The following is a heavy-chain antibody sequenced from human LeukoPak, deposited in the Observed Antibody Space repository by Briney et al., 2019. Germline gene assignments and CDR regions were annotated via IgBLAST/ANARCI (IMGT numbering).Heavy chain of an antibody. D-gene: IGHD3-22*01. V-gene: IGHV4-39*01. Sequence: SETLSLTCTVSGGSISSSSYYWGWIRQPPGKGLEWIGSIYYSGSTYYNPSLKSRVTISVDTSKNQFSLKLSSVTAANTAVYYCARHDSFEKNYFDYWGQGTLVTVSS. CDR2: IYYSGST. J-gene: IGHJ4*02. CDR1: GGSISSSSYY. CDR3: ARHDSFEKNYFDY.